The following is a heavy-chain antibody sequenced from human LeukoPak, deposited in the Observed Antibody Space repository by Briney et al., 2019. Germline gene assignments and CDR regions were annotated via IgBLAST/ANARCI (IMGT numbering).Heavy chain of an antibody. CDR1: GFIFSNYD. Sequence: GGSLRLSCAASGFIFSNYDMNWVRQAPGMGLEWVSRIRGAGGTAYYADSVKGRFTISRDNAKNSLYLQMNSLRAEDTAVYYCARVSSSWLYYFDYWGQGTLVTVSS. D-gene: IGHD6-13*01. J-gene: IGHJ4*02. V-gene: IGHV3-21*01. CDR2: IRGAGGTA. CDR3: ARVSSSWLYYFDY.